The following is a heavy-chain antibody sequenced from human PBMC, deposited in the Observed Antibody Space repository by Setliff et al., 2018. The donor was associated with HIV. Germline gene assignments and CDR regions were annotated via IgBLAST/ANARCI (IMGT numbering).Heavy chain of an antibody. CDR3: ATGRDSSGYHFLADY. V-gene: IGHV1-2*02. Sequence: RASVKVSCKTSGYTFTGYHMHWVRQAPGQGLEWMGWINPNSGGTIYAQKFQDRVTMTRDTSNSTAYMELIRLRSDDTAVYYCATGRDSSGYHFLADYWGRGTLVTVSS. CDR1: GYTFTGYH. CDR2: INPNSGGT. J-gene: IGHJ4*02. D-gene: IGHD3-22*01.